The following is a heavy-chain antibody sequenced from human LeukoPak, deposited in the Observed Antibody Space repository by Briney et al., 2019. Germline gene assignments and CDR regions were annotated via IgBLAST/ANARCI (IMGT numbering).Heavy chain of an antibody. CDR3: ARDRPGERDY. D-gene: IGHD1-1*01. CDR1: GGSFSGYY. CDR2: INHSGST. Sequence: PSETLSLTCDVYGGSFSGYYWSWIRQPPGKGLEWIGEINHSGSTNYNPSLKSRVTISVDTSKNQFSLKLSSVTAADTAVYYCARDRPGERDYWGQGTLVTVSS. J-gene: IGHJ4*02. V-gene: IGHV4-34*01.